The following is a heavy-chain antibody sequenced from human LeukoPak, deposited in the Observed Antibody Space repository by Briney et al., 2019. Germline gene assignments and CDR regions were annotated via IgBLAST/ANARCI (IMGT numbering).Heavy chain of an antibody. J-gene: IGHJ4*02. CDR3: ARGRWYSSSYLDY. D-gene: IGHD6-6*01. V-gene: IGHV4-34*01. Sequence: SETLSLTCAVYGGSFSGYYWSWIRQPPGKGLEWIGEINHSGSTNYNPSLKSRVTISVDTSKNQFSLKLSSVTAADTAVYYCARGRWYSSSYLDYWGQGTLVTVSS. CDR1: GGSFSGYY. CDR2: INHSGST.